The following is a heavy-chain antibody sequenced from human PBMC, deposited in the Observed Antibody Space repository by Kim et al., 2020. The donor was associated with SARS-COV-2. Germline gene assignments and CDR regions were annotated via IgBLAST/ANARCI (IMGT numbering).Heavy chain of an antibody. V-gene: IGHV1-18*01. CDR3: ARRGVLSIAVAGTHYFDY. CDR2: ISAYNGNT. J-gene: IGHJ4*02. D-gene: IGHD6-19*01. CDR1: GYTFTSYG. Sequence: ASVKVSCKASGYTFTSYGISWVRQAPGQGLEWMGWISAYNGNTNYAQKLQGRVTMTTDTSTSTAYMELRSLRSDDTAVYYCARRGVLSIAVAGTHYFDYWGQGTLVTVSS.